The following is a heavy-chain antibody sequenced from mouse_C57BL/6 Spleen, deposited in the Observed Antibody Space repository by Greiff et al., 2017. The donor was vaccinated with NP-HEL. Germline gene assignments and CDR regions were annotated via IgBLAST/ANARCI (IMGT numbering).Heavy chain of an antibody. CDR3: ARGGVTTLDY. D-gene: IGHD2-5*01. J-gene: IGHJ2*01. CDR2: ISSGSSTI. Sequence: EVMLVESGGGLVKPGGSLKLSCAASGFTFSDYGMHWVRQAPEKGLEWVAYISSGSSTIYYADTVKGRFTISRDNAKNTLFLQMTSLRSEDTAMYYCARGGVTTLDYWGQGTTLTVSS. CDR1: GFTFSDYG. V-gene: IGHV5-17*01.